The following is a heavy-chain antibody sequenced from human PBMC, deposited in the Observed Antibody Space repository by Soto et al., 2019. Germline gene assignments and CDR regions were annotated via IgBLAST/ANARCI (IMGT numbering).Heavy chain of an antibody. CDR2: IYYSGST. V-gene: IGHV4-59*01. Sequence: PSETLSLTCTFSGGSISSYYWSWIRQPPGKGLEWIGYIYYSGSTNYNPSLKSRVTISVDTSKSQFSLKLSSVTAADTAVYYCAREEHSSSWFDYWGQGTLVTVSS. D-gene: IGHD6-13*01. J-gene: IGHJ4*02. CDR3: AREEHSSSWFDY. CDR1: GGSISSYY.